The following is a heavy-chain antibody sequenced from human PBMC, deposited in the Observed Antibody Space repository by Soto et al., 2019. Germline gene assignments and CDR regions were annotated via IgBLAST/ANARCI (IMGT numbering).Heavy chain of an antibody. D-gene: IGHD2-2*01. CDR1: GFTFSSYS. J-gene: IGHJ6*03. CDR2: ISSSSSTI. Sequence: EVQLVESGGGLVQPGGSLRLSCAASGFTFSSYSMNWVRQAPGKGLEWVSYISSSSSTIYYADSVKGRFTISRDNAKNSLYLQMNGLRAEDTAVYYCARGATIVVVAVGYYMDVWGKGTTVTVSS. CDR3: ARGATIVVVAVGYYMDV. V-gene: IGHV3-48*01.